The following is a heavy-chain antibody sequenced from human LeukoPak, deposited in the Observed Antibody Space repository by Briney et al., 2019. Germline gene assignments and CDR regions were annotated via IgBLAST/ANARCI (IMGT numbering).Heavy chain of an antibody. V-gene: IGHV4-59*01. CDR3: ARGRFLDAFDI. Sequence: PSETLSLTCTVSGGSISSYYWSWIRQPPGKGLEWIGYIYYSGSTKYKPSLKSRVTISVDSSKNQFSLKLSSVTAADTAVYYCARGRFLDAFDIWGQGTMVTVSS. CDR2: IYYSGST. J-gene: IGHJ3*02. CDR1: GGSISSYY. D-gene: IGHD3-3*01.